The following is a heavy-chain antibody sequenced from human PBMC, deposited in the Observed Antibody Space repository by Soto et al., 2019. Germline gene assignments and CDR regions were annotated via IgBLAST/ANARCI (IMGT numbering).Heavy chain of an antibody. V-gene: IGHV4-34*01. D-gene: IGHD6-13*01. CDR2: INHSGST. J-gene: IGHJ1*01. CDR3: ARGSRGAAAGRTYFQH. Sequence: QVQLQQWGAGLLKPSETLSLTCAVYGGSFSGYYWSWIRQPPGKGLEWIGEINHSGSTNYNPSLKSRVTMSVDTSKNQFSLKLSSVTAADTAVYYCARGSRGAAAGRTYFQHWGQGTLVTVSS. CDR1: GGSFSGYY.